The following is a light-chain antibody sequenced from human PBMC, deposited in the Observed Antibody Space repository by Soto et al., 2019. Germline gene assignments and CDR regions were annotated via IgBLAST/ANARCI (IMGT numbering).Light chain of an antibody. CDR2: DAS. CDR1: QSISSW. V-gene: IGKV1-5*01. CDR3: QHYSNLWT. J-gene: IGKJ1*01. Sequence: QAPPTLSSSLGERVTLSCRASQSISSWLAWYQQKPGEAPSLLIYDASTLESGVPSRFSGSGSGTEFTLTISSLEPDDFATYYCQHYSNLWTFGQGTKVDIK.